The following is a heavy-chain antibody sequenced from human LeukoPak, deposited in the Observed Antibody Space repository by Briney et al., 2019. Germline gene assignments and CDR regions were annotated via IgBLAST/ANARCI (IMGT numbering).Heavy chain of an antibody. CDR2: INPSGGST. CDR1: GYTFTSYY. Sequence: GASVKVSCKASGYTFTSYYMHWVRQAPGQGLEWMGIINPSGGSTSYAQKFQGRVTMIRDMSTSTVYMELSSLRSEDTAVYYCAREGSVPAAINWFDLWGQGTLVTVSS. V-gene: IGHV1-46*01. D-gene: IGHD2-2*02. CDR3: AREGSVPAAINWFDL. J-gene: IGHJ5*02.